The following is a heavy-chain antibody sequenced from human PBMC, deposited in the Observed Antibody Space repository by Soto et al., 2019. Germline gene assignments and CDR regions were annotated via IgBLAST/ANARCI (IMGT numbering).Heavy chain of an antibody. CDR1: GYSFTSLD. D-gene: IGHD1-26*01. CDR2: MQPSTGRT. Sequence: VKVSCKASGYSFTSLDINWVRQTAGQGLEWMGWMQPSTGRTGYAQKFQGRVTMTRDTSIDTAYMELTTLTSDDTAFYYCARGVSAGVDYWGQGTLVTVSS. CDR3: ARGVSAGVDY. V-gene: IGHV1-8*01. J-gene: IGHJ4*02.